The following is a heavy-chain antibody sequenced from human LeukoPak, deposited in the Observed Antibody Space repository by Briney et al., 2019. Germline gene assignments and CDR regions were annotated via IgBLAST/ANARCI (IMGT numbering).Heavy chain of an antibody. CDR2: ISPTGSTT. CDR3: ARGPNSNWSGLDF. D-gene: IGHD6-6*01. Sequence: GGSLRLSCTASGFSFSGHWMHWARQLPGKGLVWVSRISPTGSTTSYADSVKGRFTVSRDNAKNTLYLQVNNLRAGDTAVYYCARGPNSNWSGLDFWGQGTLLTVSS. CDR1: GFSFSGHW. V-gene: IGHV3-74*01. J-gene: IGHJ4*02.